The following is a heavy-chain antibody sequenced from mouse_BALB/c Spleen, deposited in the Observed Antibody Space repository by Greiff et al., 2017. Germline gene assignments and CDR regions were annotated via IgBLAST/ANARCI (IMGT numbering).Heavy chain of an antibody. D-gene: IGHD1-2*01. CDR3: ASLVPYYGYGFDY. CDR1: GFNIKDTY. V-gene: IGHV14-3*02. Sequence: EVQLQQSGAELVKPGASVKLSCTASGFNIKDTYMHWVKQRPEQGLEWIGRIDPANGNTKYDPKFQGKATITADTSSNTAYLQLSSLTSEDTAVYYCASLVPYYGYGFDYWGQGTTLTVSS. J-gene: IGHJ2*01. CDR2: IDPANGNT.